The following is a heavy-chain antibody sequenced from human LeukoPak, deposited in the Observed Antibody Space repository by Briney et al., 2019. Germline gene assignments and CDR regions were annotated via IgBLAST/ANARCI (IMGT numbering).Heavy chain of an antibody. CDR1: GGSISSSSYY. CDR3: ARPSSGWSPWFDP. Sequence: PSETLSLTCTVSGGSISSSSYYWGLIRQPPGKGLQWIGSIYYSGSTYYNPSLKSRVTISVDTSKNQFSLKLSSVTAADTAVYYCARPSSGWSPWFDPWGQGTLVTVSS. CDR2: IYYSGST. J-gene: IGHJ5*02. D-gene: IGHD6-19*01. V-gene: IGHV4-39*01.